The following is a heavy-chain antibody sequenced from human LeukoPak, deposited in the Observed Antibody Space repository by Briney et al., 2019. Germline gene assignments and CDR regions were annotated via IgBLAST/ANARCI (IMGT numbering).Heavy chain of an antibody. CDR1: ELNFETHA. V-gene: IGHV3-30*04. D-gene: IGHD5-24*01. CDR2: LSFDASGT. Sequence: PGGSLRLSCLVSELNFETHAMHWVRQAPGKGLEWVAGLSFDASGTNYADSVKGRFTISRDNSKNTLYLQMHSLRPEDTAVYFCARDLQEISSFYFDYWGQESLVTVSS. J-gene: IGHJ4*02. CDR3: ARDLQEISSFYFDY.